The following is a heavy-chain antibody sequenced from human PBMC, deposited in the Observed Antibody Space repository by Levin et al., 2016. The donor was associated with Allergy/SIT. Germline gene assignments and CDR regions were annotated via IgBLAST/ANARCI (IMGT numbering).Heavy chain of an antibody. CDR2: IYYSGST. CDR1: GGSISSYY. J-gene: IGHJ6*02. Sequence: SETLSLTCTVSGGSISSYYWSWIRQPPGKGLDWIGYIYYSGSTNYNPSLKSRVTISIDTSKNQFSLKLSSVTATDTAVYYCARRLNDYGMDVWGQGTMVTVSS. CDR3: ARRLNDYGMDV. V-gene: IGHV4-59*08. D-gene: IGHD2-21*01.